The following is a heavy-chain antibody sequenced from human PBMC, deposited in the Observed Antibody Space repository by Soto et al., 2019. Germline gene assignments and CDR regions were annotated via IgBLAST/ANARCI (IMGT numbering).Heavy chain of an antibody. CDR2: IYYSGST. Sequence: SETLSLTCTVSGGSISSGDYYWSWIRQPPGKGLEWIGYIYYSGSTYYNPSLKSRVTISVDTSKNQFSLKLSSVTAADTAVYYCVRYIVVVTATYAFDIWGQGTMVTVSS. CDR1: GGSISSGDYY. J-gene: IGHJ3*02. D-gene: IGHD2-21*02. CDR3: VRYIVVVTATYAFDI. V-gene: IGHV4-30-4*01.